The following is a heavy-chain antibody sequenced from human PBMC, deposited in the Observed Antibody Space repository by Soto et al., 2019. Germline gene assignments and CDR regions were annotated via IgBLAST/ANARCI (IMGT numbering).Heavy chain of an antibody. V-gene: IGHV3-74*01. Sequence: EVQLVESGGGLVQPGGSLRLSCAASGFTFSNYWMHWVRQAPGKGLVWVSRINSDGSSTDYADSVKGRFTISRDNAKNTLYLQRNSLRAEDTAVYYCARFADTALTIYEDWGQGTLVTVSS. J-gene: IGHJ4*02. CDR1: GFTFSNYW. CDR2: INSDGSST. CDR3: ARFADTALTIYED. D-gene: IGHD2-8*01.